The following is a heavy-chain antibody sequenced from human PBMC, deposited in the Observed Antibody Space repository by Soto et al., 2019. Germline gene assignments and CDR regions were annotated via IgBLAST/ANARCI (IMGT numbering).Heavy chain of an antibody. D-gene: IGHD5-18*01. V-gene: IGHV3-30*18. CDR3: AKARGYSYGDENFYYYYGMDV. J-gene: IGHJ6*02. CDR2: ISYDGSNK. Sequence: GGSLRLSCAASGFTFSSYGMHWVRQAPGKGLEWVAVISYDGSNKYDADSVKGPFTISRDNSKNTQYLQMNSLRAEDTAVYYCAKARGYSYGDENFYYYYGMDVWGQGTTVTVSS. CDR1: GFTFSSYG.